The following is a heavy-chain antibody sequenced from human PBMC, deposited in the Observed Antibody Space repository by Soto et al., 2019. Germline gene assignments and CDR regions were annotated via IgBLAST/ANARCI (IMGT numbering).Heavy chain of an antibody. D-gene: IGHD6-13*01. CDR2: IIPILGIA. V-gene: IGHV1-69*02. J-gene: IGHJ4*02. CDR3: ARGSSSWYPDY. Sequence: QVQLVQSGAEVKKPGSSVKVSCKASGGTFSSYTISWVRQAPGLGLEWMGRIIPILGIANYAQKFQGRVTXTXDKSTSTAYMELSSLRSEDTAVYYCARGSSSWYPDYWGQGTLVTVSS. CDR1: GGTFSSYT.